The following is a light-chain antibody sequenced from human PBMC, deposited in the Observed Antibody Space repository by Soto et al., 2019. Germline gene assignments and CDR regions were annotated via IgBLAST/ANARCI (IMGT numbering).Light chain of an antibody. CDR2: DVS. J-gene: IGLJ1*01. Sequence: QSSLTQPRSVSGSPVQSVTISCTGTSSDVGGYNYFSWYQEHPGISPKLMIYDVSIRPLGFPDRFSGSKSGNTASLTISGLLDEDEDDYYCCPYAGTYXSFVLGRRTKVXV. V-gene: IGLV2-11*01. CDR3: CPYAGTYXSFV. CDR1: SSDVGGYNY.